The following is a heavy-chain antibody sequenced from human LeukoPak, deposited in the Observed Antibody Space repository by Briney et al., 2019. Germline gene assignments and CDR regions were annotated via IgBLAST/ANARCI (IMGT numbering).Heavy chain of an antibody. CDR1: GYSFTSYW. CDR2: IYPGDSDT. CDR3: ARQYYYDSSGPVDAFDI. Sequence: GESLQISCKGSGYSFTSYWIGWVRQMPGKGLEWMGIIYPGDSDTRYSPSFQGQVTISADKSISTAYLQWSSPKASDTAMYYCARQYYYDSSGPVDAFDIWGQGTMVTVSS. J-gene: IGHJ3*02. V-gene: IGHV5-51*01. D-gene: IGHD3-22*01.